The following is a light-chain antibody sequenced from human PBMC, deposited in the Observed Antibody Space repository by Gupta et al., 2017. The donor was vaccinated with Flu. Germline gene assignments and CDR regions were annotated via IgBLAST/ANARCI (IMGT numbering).Light chain of an antibody. V-gene: IGLV3-21*02. Sequence: SFVLTQPPSVSVAPGQTARITCGGSDIGGKSVHWYLRRSGQAPLLVVHDDDDRPSGIPERVSGSKSGNTATLTLSRVEAGDEVDYYCQVWDSNSGRVFGGGTKLTVL. J-gene: IGLJ3*02. CDR2: DDD. CDR3: QVWDSNSGRV. CDR1: DIGGKS.